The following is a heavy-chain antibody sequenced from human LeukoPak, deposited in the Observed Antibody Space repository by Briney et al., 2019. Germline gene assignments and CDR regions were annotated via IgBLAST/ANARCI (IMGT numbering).Heavy chain of an antibody. CDR3: ARASYTYDIDP. CDR1: DDSMNRSY. D-gene: IGHD3-16*01. J-gene: IGHJ5*02. V-gene: IGHV4-59*01. CDR2: TYYSGTA. Sequence: SETLSLTCTVSDDSMNRSYWSWIRQSPGKGLEWIGYTYYSGTANYNPSLKSRVTISIDTSKKQFSLNLTSVTAADTAVYYCARASYTYDIDPWGHGTLVTVSS.